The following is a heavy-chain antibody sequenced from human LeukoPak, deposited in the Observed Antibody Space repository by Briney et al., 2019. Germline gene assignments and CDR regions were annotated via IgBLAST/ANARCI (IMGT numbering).Heavy chain of an antibody. CDR1: GGSFCGYY. CDR3: ARVPHRYCISTSCDEWYYCGMDV. J-gene: IGHJ6*04. CDR2: INHSGST. Sequence: PSETLCLSCAVYGGSFCGYYWSWIREPPGKGLEWIGEINHSGSTKYNPSLKSRVTISVDTSKNQFSLKLSSVTAADTAVYYCARVPHRYCISTSCDEWYYCGMDVWGTGTTVTVSS. D-gene: IGHD2-2*01. V-gene: IGHV4-34*01.